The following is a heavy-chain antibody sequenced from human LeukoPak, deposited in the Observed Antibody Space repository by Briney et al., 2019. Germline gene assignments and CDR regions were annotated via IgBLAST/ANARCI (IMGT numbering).Heavy chain of an antibody. CDR3: ARDRSISAAGDTY. CDR1: GFTFSTFW. D-gene: IGHD6-13*01. Sequence: GGSLRLSCAASGFTFSTFWMHWVRQAPGKGLVWVSRVSDDGSTTTYADSVKGRFTISRDNAKNTLSLQMNSLRAEDTAVYYCARDRSISAAGDTYWGQGTLVTVSS. V-gene: IGHV3-74*03. J-gene: IGHJ4*02. CDR2: VSDDGSTT.